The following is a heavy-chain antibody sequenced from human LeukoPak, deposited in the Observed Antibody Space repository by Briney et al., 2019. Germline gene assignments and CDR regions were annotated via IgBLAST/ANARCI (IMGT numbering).Heavy chain of an antibody. D-gene: IGHD3-10*01. CDR1: RFTFSSYG. J-gene: IGHJ4*02. CDR2: ISSSGGST. CDR3: ARHLLWFGELSGGFDY. V-gene: IGHV3-23*01. Sequence: GGTLRLSCAASRFTFSSYGMSWVRQAPGKGLEWVSGISSSGGSTYYADSVKGRFTISKDNSRNTLYLQMNSLRAEDTAVYYCARHLLWFGELSGGFDYWGQGTLVTVSS.